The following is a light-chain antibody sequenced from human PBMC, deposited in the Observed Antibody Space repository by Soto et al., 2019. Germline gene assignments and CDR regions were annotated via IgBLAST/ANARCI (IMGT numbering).Light chain of an antibody. V-gene: IGKV3-15*01. J-gene: IGKJ1*01. CDR2: GAS. CDR1: QSVSSN. CDR3: QQYNNWRGT. Sequence: EIVMTQSPATLSVSPGERATLSCRASQSVSSNLAWYQQKPGQAPRLLIYGASTRATGIPARFSGSRSGTEFTLTISSLQSEDFEVYYCQQYNNWRGTFGQGTKVEIK.